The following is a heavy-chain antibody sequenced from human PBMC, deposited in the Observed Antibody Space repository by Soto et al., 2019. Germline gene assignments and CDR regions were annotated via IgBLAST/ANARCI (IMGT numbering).Heavy chain of an antibody. CDR1: GGSISSSNYY. Sequence: QLQLQESGPGLVKPSETLSLTCTVAGGSISSSNYYWGWIRQPPGKRLEWIGSIGYSGSTYYNPSLKSRGTISVDTPKNQSSLKLSSVTAADTAVYYCARQDSGGYYYHIEYWGQGTLVTVSS. J-gene: IGHJ4*02. D-gene: IGHD3-22*01. V-gene: IGHV4-39*01. CDR3: ARQDSGGYYYHIEY. CDR2: IGYSGST.